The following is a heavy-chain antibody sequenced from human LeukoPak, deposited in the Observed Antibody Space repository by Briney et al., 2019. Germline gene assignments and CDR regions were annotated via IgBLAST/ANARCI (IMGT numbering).Heavy chain of an antibody. CDR2: INHSGTI. V-gene: IGHV4-34*01. D-gene: IGHD1-14*01. CDR1: GGSFSGYY. CDR3: ARGITSDAFDI. Sequence: KASETLSLTCAVYGGSFSGYYWSWIRQPPGKGLEWIGEINHSGTINYNPSVKSRITVSIDTSKNQFSLKLSSVTAADTAVYYCARGITSDAFDIWGQGTMVTVSS. J-gene: IGHJ3*02.